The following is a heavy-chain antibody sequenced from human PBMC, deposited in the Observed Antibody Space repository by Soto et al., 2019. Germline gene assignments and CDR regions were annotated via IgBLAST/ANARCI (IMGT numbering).Heavy chain of an antibody. D-gene: IGHD3-3*01. CDR3: AKKGGLLGVVIENWFDP. J-gene: IGHJ5*02. Sequence: PGGSLRLSCAASGFTFSSYAMSWVRQAPGKGLEWVSAISGSGGSTYYADSVKGRFTISRDNSKNTLYLQMNSLRAEDTAVYYCAKKGGLLGVVIENWFDPWGQGTLVTVSS. V-gene: IGHV3-23*01. CDR1: GFTFSSYA. CDR2: ISGSGGST.